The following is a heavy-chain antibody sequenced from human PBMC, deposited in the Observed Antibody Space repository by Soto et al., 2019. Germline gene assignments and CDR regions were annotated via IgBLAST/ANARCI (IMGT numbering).Heavy chain of an antibody. CDR3: AKDSRYYASSPSQGE. CDR1: GFTFSNYA. D-gene: IGHD3-10*01. Sequence: HPGGSLRLSCAASGFTFSNYAMSWVRQAPGKGLEWVSTISGSGSGGATYYPYYADSVKGRFTISRDSSKNTVSLEMNSLRAEDTAVYYCAKDSRYYASSPSQGEWGQGTRVTV. V-gene: IGHV3-23*01. CDR2: ISGSGSGGATYYP. J-gene: IGHJ4*02.